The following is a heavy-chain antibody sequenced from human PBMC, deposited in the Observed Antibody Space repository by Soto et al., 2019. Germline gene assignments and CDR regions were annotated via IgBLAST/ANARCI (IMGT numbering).Heavy chain of an antibody. V-gene: IGHV3-23*01. D-gene: IGHD4-17*01. CDR2: INGGGKT. J-gene: IGHJ4*02. CDR3: AKTVEQTSVTTGVDYDY. CDR1: GFTFSNYA. Sequence: GGSLRLSCTASGFTFSNYAMSWVRQAPGKGLEWVSSINGGGKTWYSDSVKGRFIISRDNSKNTMYLQMNSLRGEETALYYCAKTVEQTSVTTGVDYDYWGQGTLVTVSS.